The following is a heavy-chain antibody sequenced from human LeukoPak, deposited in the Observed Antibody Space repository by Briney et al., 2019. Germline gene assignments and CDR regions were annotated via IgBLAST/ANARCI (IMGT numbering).Heavy chain of an antibody. D-gene: IGHD6-13*01. CDR1: GGSISSSSYY. CDR3: AREGVHSSSWYYRGDSFDP. J-gene: IGHJ5*02. V-gene: IGHV4-39*02. Sequence: PETLSLTCTVSGGSISSSSYYWGWIRQPPGKGLEWIGSIYYSGSTYYNPSLKSRVTISVDTSKNQFSLKLSSVTAADTAVYYCAREGVHSSSWYYRGDSFDPWGQGTLVTVSS. CDR2: IYYSGST.